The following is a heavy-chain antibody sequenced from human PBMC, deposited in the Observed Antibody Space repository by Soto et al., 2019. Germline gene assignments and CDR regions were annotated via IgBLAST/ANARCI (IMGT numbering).Heavy chain of an antibody. CDR2: INHSGST. CDR1: GGSFSGYY. J-gene: IGHJ6*02. CDR3: ARERGSSSSGARNYYGMDV. Sequence: PSETLSLTCAVYGGSFSGYYWSWIRQPPGKGLEWIGEINHSGSTNYNPSLKSRVTISVDTSKNRFSLKLSSVTAADTAVYYCARERGSSSSGARNYYGMDVWGQGTTVTVSS. V-gene: IGHV4-34*01. D-gene: IGHD6-6*01.